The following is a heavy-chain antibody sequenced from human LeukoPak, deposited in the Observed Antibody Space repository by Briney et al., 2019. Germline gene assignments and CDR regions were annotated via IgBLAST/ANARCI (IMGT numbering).Heavy chain of an antibody. D-gene: IGHD5-24*01. CDR3: EITRDGVREYYYYMDV. J-gene: IGHJ6*03. V-gene: IGHV4-59*08. Sequence: NPSETLSLTCTVSGGSISSYYWSWIRQPPGKGLGRIWYIYCSGSTNYNPSLKSRVTISVDTYKNQYSLKLSSVTAADTAVYYCEITRDGVREYYYYMDVWGKGTTVTVSS. CDR1: GGSISSYY. CDR2: IYCSGST.